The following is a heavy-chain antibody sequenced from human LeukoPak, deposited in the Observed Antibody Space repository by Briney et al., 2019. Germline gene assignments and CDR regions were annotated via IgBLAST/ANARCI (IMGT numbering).Heavy chain of an antibody. J-gene: IGHJ4*02. CDR1: GFTFSDYY. CDR3: ARVPSMVRGVIPNYFDY. CDR2: ISSSGSTT. D-gene: IGHD3-10*01. V-gene: IGHV3-11*01. Sequence: GGSLRLSCAASGFTFSDYYMSWIRQAPGKGLEWVSYISSSGSTTYYADSVKGRFTISRDNSKNTLYLQMNSLRAEDTAVYYCARVPSMVRGVIPNYFDYWGQGTLVTVSS.